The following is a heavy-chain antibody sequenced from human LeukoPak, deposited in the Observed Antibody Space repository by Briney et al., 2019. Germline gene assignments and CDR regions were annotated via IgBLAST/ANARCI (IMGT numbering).Heavy chain of an antibody. J-gene: IGHJ3*02. V-gene: IGHV1-24*01. Sequence: ASVKVSCKVSGYTLTELSMHWVRQAPGKGLEWMGGFDPEDGETIYAQKFQGRVTMTEDTSTDTAYMELSSLRSEDTAVYYCATDRNYDYVWGSYRAFDIWGQGTMVTVSS. CDR1: GYTLTELS. CDR3: ATDRNYDYVWGSYRAFDI. CDR2: FDPEDGET. D-gene: IGHD3-16*02.